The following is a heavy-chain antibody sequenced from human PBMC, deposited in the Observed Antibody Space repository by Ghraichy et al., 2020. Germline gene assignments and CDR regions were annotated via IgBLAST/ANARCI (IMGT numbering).Heavy chain of an antibody. V-gene: IGHV3-23*01. Sequence: GGSLRLSCVASGFAFGTFGSYTMAWVRQAPGQGLEWVAGIFGDGDGQVYADSVKGRFTISRDNSKNTLYLRMSTLRVEDTAIYYCEKDEDPDYGHFDSWGQGTRVTVCS. CDR3: EKDEDPDYGHFDS. J-gene: IGHJ4*02. D-gene: IGHD4-17*01. CDR2: IFGDGDGQ. CDR1: GFAFGTFGSYT.